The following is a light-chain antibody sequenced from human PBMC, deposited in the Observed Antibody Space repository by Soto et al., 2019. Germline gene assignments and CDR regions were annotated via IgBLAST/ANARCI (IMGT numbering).Light chain of an antibody. J-gene: IGKJ1*01. Sequence: DIQLTQSPSPRSASVGDRVTITCRASQSISSWLAWYRQKPAKAPDLLVSDASRLESGVPSRFSGGGSATEFTLPISDLQTPDFATYYCQQYKSYSPRTFGHGTKVDI. CDR2: DAS. CDR1: QSISSW. CDR3: QQYKSYSPRT. V-gene: IGKV1-5*01.